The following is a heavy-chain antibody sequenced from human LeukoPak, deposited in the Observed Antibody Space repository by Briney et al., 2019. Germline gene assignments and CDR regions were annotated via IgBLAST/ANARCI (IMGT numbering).Heavy chain of an antibody. CDR3: ARDGRSVIYAFDI. Sequence: GASVKVSCKASGYSFTTYGISWVRQAPGQGLEWMGWITAYKGNTRYAQTNYVRQFQGRLTMTTDTSTSTAYMELRSLGFDDTAVYYCARDGRSVIYAFDIWGQGTMVTVSS. CDR1: GYSFTTYG. D-gene: IGHD1-26*01. CDR2: ITAYKGNTRYAQT. J-gene: IGHJ3*02. V-gene: IGHV1-18*01.